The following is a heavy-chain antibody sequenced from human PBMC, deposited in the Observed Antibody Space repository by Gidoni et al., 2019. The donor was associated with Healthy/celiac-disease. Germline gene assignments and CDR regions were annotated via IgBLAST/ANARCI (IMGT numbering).Heavy chain of an antibody. V-gene: IGHV1-69*19. Sequence: QVQLVQSGAEVKKPGSSVKVSCKASGGTFSSYAITWVGQDPGQGLEWMGGIIPIFGTANYAQKFQGRVTITADESTSTAYMEMSSLRSEDTAVYYCARDVGYCSGGSCAHYYGMDVWGQGTTVTVSS. CDR2: IIPIFGTA. D-gene: IGHD2-15*01. CDR3: ARDVGYCSGGSCAHYYGMDV. J-gene: IGHJ6*02. CDR1: GGTFSSYA.